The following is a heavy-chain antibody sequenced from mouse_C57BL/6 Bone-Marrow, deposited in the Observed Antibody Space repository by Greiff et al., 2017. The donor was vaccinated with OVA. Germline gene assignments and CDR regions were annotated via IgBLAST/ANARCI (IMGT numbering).Heavy chain of an antibody. D-gene: IGHD2-2*01. CDR3: ARKDYGNDLYFDY. CDR1: GYTFTSYG. Sequence: VKLQESGAELARPGASVKLSCKASGYTFTSYGISWVKQRTGQGLEWIGEIYPRSGNTYYNEKFKGKATLTADKSSSTAYMELRSLTSEDSAVYFCARKDYGNDLYFDYGGQGNTLTVSA. V-gene: IGHV1-81*01. CDR2: IYPRSGNT. J-gene: IGHJ2*01.